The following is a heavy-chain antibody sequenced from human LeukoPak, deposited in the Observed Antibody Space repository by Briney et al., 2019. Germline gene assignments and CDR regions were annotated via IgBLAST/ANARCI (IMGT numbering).Heavy chain of an antibody. CDR2: ISSSSSSI. V-gene: IGHV3-48*01. D-gene: IGHD2-15*01. CDR3: ARGSGYCSGGSCYSGFDY. Sequence: GGSLRLSCAGSGFTFSSYSMNWVRQAPGKGLEWVSYISSSSSSIFYADSVKGGFTISRDNGKKSVFLQMNSLRAEDTAVYYCARGSGYCSGGSCYSGFDYWGQGTLVTVSS. J-gene: IGHJ4*02. CDR1: GFTFSSYS.